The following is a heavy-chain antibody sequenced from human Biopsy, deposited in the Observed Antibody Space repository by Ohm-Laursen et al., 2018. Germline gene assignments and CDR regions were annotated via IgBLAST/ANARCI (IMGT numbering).Heavy chain of an antibody. CDR3: ARGEGSSWLDP. CDR1: GDSFTSYA. Sequence: SVKVSCKASGDSFTSYAIGWVRQAPGQGLEWMGGIIPIPNVATYAQKFQGRITITADESTSTAYMELSSLTSDDTAVYFCARGEGSSWLDPWGHGTLVTVPS. J-gene: IGHJ5*02. V-gene: IGHV1-69*10. CDR2: IIPIPNVA. D-gene: IGHD1-26*01.